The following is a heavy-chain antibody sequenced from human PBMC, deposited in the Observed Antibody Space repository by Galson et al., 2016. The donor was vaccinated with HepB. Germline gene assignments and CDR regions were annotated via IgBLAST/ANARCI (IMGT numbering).Heavy chain of an antibody. Sequence: SVKVSCKASGFTSTRYGIHWVRQAPGQGLEWMGWISAYNGNTKYAQKLQGRVTMTADTSTNTAYMELRSLRSDDAAVYYCASWDCSASSCYSGPTEGFDYWGQGTLVTVSS. CDR1: GFTSTRYG. V-gene: IGHV1-18*01. CDR3: ASWDCSASSCYSGPTEGFDY. J-gene: IGHJ4*02. D-gene: IGHD2-2*01. CDR2: ISAYNGNT.